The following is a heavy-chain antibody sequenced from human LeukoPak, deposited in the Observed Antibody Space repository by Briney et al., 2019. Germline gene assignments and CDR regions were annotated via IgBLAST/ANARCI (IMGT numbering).Heavy chain of an antibody. J-gene: IGHJ3*02. V-gene: IGHV3-48*04. CDR1: GFTFSSYS. Sequence: GGSLRLSCAASGFTFSSYSINWVRQAPGKGLEWVSYISSSGSTIYYADSVKGRFTISRDNAKNSLYLQMNSLRAEDTAVYYCAREPRGDAFDIWGQGTMVTVSS. CDR2: ISSSGSTI. CDR3: AREPRGDAFDI.